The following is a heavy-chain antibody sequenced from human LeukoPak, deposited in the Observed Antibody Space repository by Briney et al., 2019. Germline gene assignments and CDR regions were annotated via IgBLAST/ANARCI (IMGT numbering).Heavy chain of an antibody. D-gene: IGHD5-24*01. CDR2: INPNSGGT. Sequence: ASVKVSCKASRYTFTGYYMHWVRQAPGQGLEWMGWINPNSGGTNYAQKFQGRVTMTRDTSISTAYMELSRLRSDDTAVYYCARDGYNSRWYYYYGMDVWGQGTTVTVSS. V-gene: IGHV1-2*02. J-gene: IGHJ6*02. CDR3: ARDGYNSRWYYYYGMDV. CDR1: RYTFTGYY.